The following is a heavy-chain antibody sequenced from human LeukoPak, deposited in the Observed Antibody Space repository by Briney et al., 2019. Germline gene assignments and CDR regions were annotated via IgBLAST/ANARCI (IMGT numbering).Heavy chain of an antibody. CDR3: ARDFRLVRYFDY. J-gene: IGHJ4*02. CDR1: GYTFTSYY. D-gene: IGHD6-19*01. Sequence: GASVKVSCKASGYTFTSYYMHWVRQAPGQGLERMGIINPSGGSTSYAQKFQGRVTMTRDTSTSTVYMELSSLRSEDTAVYYCARDFRLVRYFDYWGQGTLVTVSS. V-gene: IGHV1-46*01. CDR2: INPSGGST.